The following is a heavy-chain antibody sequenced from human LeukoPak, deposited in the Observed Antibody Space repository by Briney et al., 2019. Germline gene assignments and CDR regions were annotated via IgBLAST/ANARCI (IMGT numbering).Heavy chain of an antibody. CDR3: VGAGWNSGSYFLD. D-gene: IGHD1-26*01. CDR2: ITSSSSTI. CDR1: GFTFSSYS. J-gene: IGHJ4*02. V-gene: IGHV3-48*01. Sequence: GRSLRLSCAASGFTFSSYSMNGVRQAPGKWLEWVSYITSSSSTIYYADSVKGRFTIYRNNAKNSLYLQMNSLRAEETAVYYCVGAGWNSGSYFLDWGQGTLVTVSS.